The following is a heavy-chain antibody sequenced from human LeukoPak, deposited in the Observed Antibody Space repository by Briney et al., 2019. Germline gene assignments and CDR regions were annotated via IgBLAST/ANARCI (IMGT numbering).Heavy chain of an antibody. D-gene: IGHD3-3*01. V-gene: IGHV1-8*01. Sequence: ASVKVSCKAYGYTFTSYDINWVRQATGQGLEWMGWMNPNSGNTGYAQKFQGRVTMTRNTSISTAYMELSSLRSEDTAVYYCARGGKDTIVLYYYYYMDVWGKGTTVTVSS. CDR1: GYTFTSYD. CDR2: MNPNSGNT. CDR3: ARGGKDTIVLYYYYYMDV. J-gene: IGHJ6*03.